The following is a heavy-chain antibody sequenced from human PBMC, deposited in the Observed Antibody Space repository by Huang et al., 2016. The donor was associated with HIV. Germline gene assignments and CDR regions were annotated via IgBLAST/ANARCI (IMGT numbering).Heavy chain of an antibody. D-gene: IGHD2-21*02. J-gene: IGHJ3*02. CDR2: INTDTGNP. Sequence: QVQLVQSGSELKKPGASVKVSCKASGYTFTNYGVHWVRQAPGQGLEWMGLINTDTGNPRYAQGLTGRFVLSLDTSVNTAYLQISSLKAADSAIYYCVRVRRVMDTYCVADCSTLEAFDIWGQGTVVTVSA. V-gene: IGHV7-4-1*02. CDR3: VRVRRVMDTYCVADCSTLEAFDI. CDR1: GYTFTNYG.